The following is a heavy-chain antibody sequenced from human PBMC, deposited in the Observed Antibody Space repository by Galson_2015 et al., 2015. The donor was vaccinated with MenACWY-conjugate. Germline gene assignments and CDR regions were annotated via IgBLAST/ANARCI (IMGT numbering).Heavy chain of an antibody. D-gene: IGHD3-3*01. V-gene: IGHV4-34*01. Sequence: ETLSLTCGLSGGSFSDFYWSWIRQSPGKGLEWIGEINRRGTTDYNPSLRSRVSLSVDTSKNQFSLTLKSVTAADTAVYFCAREVGDFWSGFGFHYFGMDVWGQGATVPVS. CDR1: GGSFSDFY. CDR2: INRRGTT. CDR3: AREVGDFWSGFGFHYFGMDV. J-gene: IGHJ6*02.